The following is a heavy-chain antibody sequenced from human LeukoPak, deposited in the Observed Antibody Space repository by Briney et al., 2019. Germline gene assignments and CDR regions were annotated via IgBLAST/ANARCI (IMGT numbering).Heavy chain of an antibody. CDR3: ARAPAGPYGYFEY. Sequence: SQTLSLTCAISGDSVSSNSGAWNWIRQSPSRGLEWLGRTYYRSKWYNDDALSVKSRITISPDTSKNQFSLQLNSVTPEDTAVYYCARAPAGPYGYFEYWGQGTLVTVSS. J-gene: IGHJ4*02. CDR2: TYYRSKWYN. V-gene: IGHV6-1*01. D-gene: IGHD2-2*01. CDR1: GDSVSSNSGA.